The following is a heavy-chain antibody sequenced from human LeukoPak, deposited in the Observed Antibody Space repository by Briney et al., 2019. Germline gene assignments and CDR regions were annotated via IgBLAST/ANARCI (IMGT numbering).Heavy chain of an antibody. D-gene: IGHD5-24*01. Sequence: ASVKVSCKASGYVFTGHHSHWLRQAPGQGLEWMGWINTNSGATNYAQKFQGRVTMTRDTSISTAYMELSRLRSDDTAFYYCAKTRRDGYNNDLDYWGQGTLVTVSS. CDR2: INTNSGAT. CDR1: GYVFTGHH. CDR3: AKTRRDGYNNDLDY. J-gene: IGHJ4*02. V-gene: IGHV1-2*02.